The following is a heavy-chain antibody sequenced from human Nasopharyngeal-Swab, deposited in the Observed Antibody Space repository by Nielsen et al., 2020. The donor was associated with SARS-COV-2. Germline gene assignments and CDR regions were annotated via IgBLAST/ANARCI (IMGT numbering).Heavy chain of an antibody. Sequence: SETLSLTCTVSGGSISSGYYYWSWILQPPGKGLEWIGYIYYSGSTYYNPSLKSRVTISVDTSKNQFSLKLSSVTAADTAVYYCARVHGDYDVYFDYWGQGTLVTVSS. V-gene: IGHV4-30-4*01. J-gene: IGHJ4*02. D-gene: IGHD4-17*01. CDR1: GGSISSGYYY. CDR2: IYYSGST. CDR3: ARVHGDYDVYFDY.